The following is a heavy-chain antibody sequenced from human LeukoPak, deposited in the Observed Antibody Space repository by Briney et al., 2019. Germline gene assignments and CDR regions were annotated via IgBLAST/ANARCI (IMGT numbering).Heavy chain of an antibody. J-gene: IGHJ4*02. CDR1: GRSFSGYY. CDR2: INHSGST. V-gene: IGHV4-34*01. D-gene: IGHD3-3*01. CDR3: ARMNLIRITTH. Sequence: SETLSLTCAVYGRSFSGYYWSWIRQPPGKGLEWIGEINHSGSTNYNPSLKSRVTISVDTSKNQFSLKLSSVTAADTAVYYCARMNLIRITTHWGQGTLVTVSS.